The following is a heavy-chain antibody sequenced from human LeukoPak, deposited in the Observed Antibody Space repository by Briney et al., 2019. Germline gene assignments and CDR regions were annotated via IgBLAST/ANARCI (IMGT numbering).Heavy chain of an antibody. CDR3: AKAYSSSSDDY. CDR1: GFTLSSNW. V-gene: IGHV3-74*01. Sequence: GGSLRLSCAASGFTLSSNWMHWVRQAPGKGLVWVSRINSDGSSTSYADSVKGRFTISRDNAKNSLYLQMNSLRAEDTALYYCAKAYSSSSDDYWGQGTLVTVSS. CDR2: INSDGSST. D-gene: IGHD6-6*01. J-gene: IGHJ4*02.